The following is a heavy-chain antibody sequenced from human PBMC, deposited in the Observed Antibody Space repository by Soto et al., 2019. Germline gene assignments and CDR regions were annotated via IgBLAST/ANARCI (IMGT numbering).Heavy chain of an antibody. CDR2: IIPIFGTA. Sequence: QVQLVQSVAAVKKPGSSVKVSCKASGGTFSSYAISWVRQAPGQGLEWMGGIIPIFGTANYAQKFQGSVTITADESTSTAYMELSSLRSEVTAVYYCARGSVSVVVPAARGWFDPWGQGTLVTVSS. V-gene: IGHV1-69*01. CDR1: GGTFSSYA. D-gene: IGHD2-2*01. CDR3: ARGSVSVVVPAARGWFDP. J-gene: IGHJ5*02.